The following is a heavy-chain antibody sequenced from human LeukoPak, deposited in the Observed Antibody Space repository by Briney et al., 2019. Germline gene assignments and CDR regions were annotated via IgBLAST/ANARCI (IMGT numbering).Heavy chain of an antibody. D-gene: IGHD6-19*01. CDR3: ARDQGGIAVAGTHFDL. Sequence: SETLSLTCTVSGGSISSYYWSWIRQPAGKGLEWIGRIYTSGSTNYNPSLKSRVTMSVDTSKNQFSLKLSSVTAADTAVYYCARDQGGIAVAGTHFDLWGRGTLVTVSS. V-gene: IGHV4-4*07. J-gene: IGHJ2*01. CDR1: GGSISSYY. CDR2: IYTSGST.